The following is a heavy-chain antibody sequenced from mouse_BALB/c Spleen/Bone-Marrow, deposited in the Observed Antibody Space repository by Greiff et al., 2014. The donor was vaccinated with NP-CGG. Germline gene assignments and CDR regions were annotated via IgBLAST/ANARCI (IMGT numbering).Heavy chain of an antibody. J-gene: IGHJ2*01. CDR2: MDPNTGRT. V-gene: IGHV1S81*02. CDR1: GYTFTSYW. Sequence: VQLQQSGAELVKPGASVKLSCKASGYTFTSYWMHWVKQRPGQGLEWIGEMDPNTGRTDYNKKFKSQVSLTVDKSSSTAYMHLSSLTSEDSAGYYGARINGYDYWGQGTTLTVSS. D-gene: IGHD2-2*01. CDR3: ARINGYDY.